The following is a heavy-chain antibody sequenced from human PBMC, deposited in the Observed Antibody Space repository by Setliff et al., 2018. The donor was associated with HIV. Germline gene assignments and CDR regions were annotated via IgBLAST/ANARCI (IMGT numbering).Heavy chain of an antibody. V-gene: IGHV3-23*01. J-gene: IGHJ4*02. D-gene: IGHD3-10*01. CDR3: AKVRWFGELSPFDY. CDR1: GGSIRSSSYY. Sequence: ETLSLTCTVSGGSIRSSSYYWGWIRQPPGKGLEWVSSISGSGGNTYYADSVKGRFTFSRDTSKNTLYLQMNSLRAEDTAVYYCAKVRWFGELSPFDYWGQGTLVTVSS. CDR2: ISGSGGNT.